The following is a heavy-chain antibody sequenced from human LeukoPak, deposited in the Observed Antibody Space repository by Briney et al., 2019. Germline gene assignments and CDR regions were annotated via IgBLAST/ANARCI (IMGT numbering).Heavy chain of an antibody. CDR1: GYSFSRFW. D-gene: IGHD3-16*01. J-gene: IGHJ4*02. CDR3: TRDIGGRSAY. V-gene: IGHV3-74*01. CDR2: LNEDGGIT. Sequence: GGSLRLSCEGSGYSFSRFWMHWVRQVTGEGLVWVSRLNEDGGITNYADFAKGRFTISRDNARSTLYLQMNSLSADDTAVYYCTRDIGGRSAYWGQGALVTVSS.